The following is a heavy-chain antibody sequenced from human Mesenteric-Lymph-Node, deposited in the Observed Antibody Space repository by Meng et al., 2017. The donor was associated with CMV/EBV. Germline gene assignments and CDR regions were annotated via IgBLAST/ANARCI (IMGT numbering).Heavy chain of an antibody. CDR1: GFNFSTYE. CDR3: ARSVGGYSSPLDY. CDR2: ISYRGSTI. Sequence: GESLKISCVVSGFNFSTYEMKWFRQAPGEGLEWISYISYRGSTIYYADSVRGRFAISRDNARNSLYLQMNSLRAEDTAVYYCARSVGGYSSPLDYWGQGTLVTVSS. D-gene: IGHD3-22*01. J-gene: IGHJ4*02. V-gene: IGHV3-48*03.